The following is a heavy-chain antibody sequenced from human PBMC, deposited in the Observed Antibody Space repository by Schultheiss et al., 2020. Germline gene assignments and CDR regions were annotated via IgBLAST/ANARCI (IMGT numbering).Heavy chain of an antibody. CDR2: ISGSGGST. J-gene: IGHJ6*02. CDR3: ARGYLATVNDGMDV. Sequence: LSLTCAVYGGSFSGYYWSWIRQPPGKGLEWVSAISGSGGSTYYADSVKGRFTISRDNSKNTLYLQMNSLRAEDTAVYYCARGYLATVNDGMDVWGQGTTVTVSS. CDR1: GGSFSGYY. V-gene: IGHV3-23*01. D-gene: IGHD4-17*01.